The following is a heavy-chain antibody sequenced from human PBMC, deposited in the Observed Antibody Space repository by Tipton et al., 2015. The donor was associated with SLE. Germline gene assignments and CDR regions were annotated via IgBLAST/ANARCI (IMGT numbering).Heavy chain of an antibody. CDR1: GASISSYS. V-gene: IGHV4-59*01. D-gene: IGHD6-13*01. Sequence: LRLSCTVSGASISSYSWSWIRQPPGKGLGWIGYIYYSGSTNYNPSLKSRVTISVDTSKKQFSLKLSSVTAADTAVYYCARVVKGSSWYWFDPWGQGTLVTVSS. CDR3: ARVVKGSSWYWFDP. J-gene: IGHJ5*02. CDR2: IYYSGST.